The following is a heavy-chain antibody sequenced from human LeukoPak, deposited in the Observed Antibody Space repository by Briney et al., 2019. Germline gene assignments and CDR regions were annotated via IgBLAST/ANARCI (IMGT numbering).Heavy chain of an antibody. Sequence: SETLSLTCTVSGGSISGYYWSWIRQPPGKGLEWIGYIYYSGTTNYNPSLKSRVTISVDTSKNQFSLNLSSVTAADTAVYYCARDLRSSGSLGDYWGQGTLVTVSS. CDR1: GGSISGYY. J-gene: IGHJ4*02. D-gene: IGHD6-19*01. CDR3: ARDLRSSGSLGDY. CDR2: IYYSGTT. V-gene: IGHV4-59*12.